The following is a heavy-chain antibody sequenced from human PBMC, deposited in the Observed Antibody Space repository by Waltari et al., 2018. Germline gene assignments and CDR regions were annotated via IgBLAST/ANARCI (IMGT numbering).Heavy chain of an antibody. CDR1: GGTFSSYA. CDR3: ARHRGAVVATRGPLGAFDI. Sequence: QVQLVQSGAEVKKPGSSVKVSCKASGGTFSSYAISWVRQAPGQGLEWMGRIIPIFGTANYAQKFQGRVTITADKSTSTAYMELSSLRSEDTAVYYCARHRGAVVATRGPLGAFDIWGQGTMVTVSS. V-gene: IGHV1-69*13. D-gene: IGHD5-12*01. J-gene: IGHJ3*02. CDR2: IIPIFGTA.